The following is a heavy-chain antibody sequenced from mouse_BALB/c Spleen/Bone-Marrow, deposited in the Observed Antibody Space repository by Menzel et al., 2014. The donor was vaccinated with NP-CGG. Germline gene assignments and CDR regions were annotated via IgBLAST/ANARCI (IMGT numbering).Heavy chain of an antibody. CDR1: GYAFTDYL. Sequence: VQRVESGAELVRPGTSVKVSCKASGYAFTDYLMEWLKQRPGQGLEWIGVINPGSGSTNYNEKFKDKATLTVDKSSSTAYMQLSSLTSDDSAVYFCARYDGYFDYWGQGTILTVSS. V-gene: IGHV1-54*01. D-gene: IGHD2-3*01. CDR3: ARYDGYFDY. CDR2: INPGSGST. J-gene: IGHJ2*01.